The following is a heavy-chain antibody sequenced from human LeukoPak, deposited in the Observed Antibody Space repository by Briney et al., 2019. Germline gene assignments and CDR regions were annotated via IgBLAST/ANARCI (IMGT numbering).Heavy chain of an antibody. CDR2: IIPIFGTA. CDR1: GGTFSSYA. V-gene: IGHV1-69*06. J-gene: IGHJ5*02. CDR3: ARGPPPNVPASTFGP. Sequence: GSSVKVSCKASGGTFSSYAISWVRQAPGQGLEWMGGIIPIFGTANYAQKFQGRVTITADKSTSTAYMELSSLRSEDTAVYYCARGPPPNVPASTFGPWGQGTLVTVSS. D-gene: IGHD2-2*01.